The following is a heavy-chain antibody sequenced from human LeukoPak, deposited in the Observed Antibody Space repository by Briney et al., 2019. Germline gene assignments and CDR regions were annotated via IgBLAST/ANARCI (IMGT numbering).Heavy chain of an antibody. J-gene: IGHJ4*02. CDR1: GFTFDDYA. Sequence: GRSLRLSCAASGFTFDDYAMHWVRQAPGKGLEWVSGISWNSGSIGYADSVKGRFTISRDNAKTSLYLQMNSLRAEDTALYYCAKSSGGRWLQSFDYWGQGTLVTVSS. CDR2: ISWNSGSI. CDR3: AKSSGGRWLQSFDY. V-gene: IGHV3-9*01. D-gene: IGHD5-24*01.